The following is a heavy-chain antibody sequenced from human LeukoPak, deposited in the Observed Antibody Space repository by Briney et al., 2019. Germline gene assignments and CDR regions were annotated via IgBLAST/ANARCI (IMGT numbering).Heavy chain of an antibody. D-gene: IGHD1-26*01. V-gene: IGHV3-74*03. CDR3: AREDRRGSYPPAFDY. CDR2: INNDGSST. J-gene: IGHJ4*02. Sequence: GGSLRLSCAASGFTFSSHWMHWVRQAPGKGLVWVSRINNDGSSTTYADSVKGRFTISRDNAKNTLYLQMNSLRAEDTAVYYCAREDRRGSYPPAFDYWGQGTLVTVSS. CDR1: GFTFSSHW.